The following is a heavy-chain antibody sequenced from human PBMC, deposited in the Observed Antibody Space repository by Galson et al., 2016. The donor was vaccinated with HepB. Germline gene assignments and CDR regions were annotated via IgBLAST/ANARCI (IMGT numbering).Heavy chain of an antibody. CDR2: ITGSGDTT. V-gene: IGHV3-23*01. J-gene: IGHJ3*02. CDR1: GFTFRSFA. CDR3: ARVRYPYCAGDCYSPDAFDI. Sequence: SLRLSCAASGFTFRSFAMSWVRQAPGRGLEWVSTITGSGDTTHYADSVKGRFTISRDNSKNTLYLQMNSLRAEETALYYCARVRYPYCAGDCYSPDAFDIWGQGTMITVS. D-gene: IGHD2-21*02.